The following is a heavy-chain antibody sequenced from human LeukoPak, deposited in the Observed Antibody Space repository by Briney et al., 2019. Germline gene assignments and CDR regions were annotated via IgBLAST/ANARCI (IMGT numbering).Heavy chain of an antibody. CDR1: GFTLSSST. V-gene: IGHV3-23*01. CDR2: INSGGGTT. J-gene: IGHJ4*02. Sequence: GGSLRLSCAASGFTLSSSTMSWLRQAPGKGLEWVSAINSGGGTTSAESVKGRFTISRDDSKNTLYLQMNSLRADDTAVYYCAKGTDGAGSYRPFDYWGQGTLVTVSS. CDR3: AKGTDGAGSYRPFDY. D-gene: IGHD3-10*01.